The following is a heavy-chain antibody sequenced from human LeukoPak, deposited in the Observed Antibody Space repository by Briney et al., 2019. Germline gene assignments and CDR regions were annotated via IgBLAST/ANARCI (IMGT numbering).Heavy chain of an antibody. V-gene: IGHV4-34*01. Sequence: PSETLSLTCAVYGVSFSGYYWSWIRQPPGKGLEWIGEINHSGSTNYNPSLKSRVTISVDTSKNQFSLKLSSVTAADTAVYYCARPRYLAAAPFDYWGQGTLVTVSS. CDR1: GVSFSGYY. CDR2: INHSGST. CDR3: ARPRYLAAAPFDY. D-gene: IGHD6-13*01. J-gene: IGHJ4*02.